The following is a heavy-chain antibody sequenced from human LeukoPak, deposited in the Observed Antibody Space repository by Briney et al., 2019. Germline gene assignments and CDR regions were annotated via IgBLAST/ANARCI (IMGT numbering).Heavy chain of an antibody. D-gene: IGHD5-18*01. J-gene: IGHJ4*02. V-gene: IGHV3-7*01. CDR1: GLTFSSSW. Sequence: GGSLRLSCAVSGLTFSSSWMDWVRQDPGKGLEWVASINPDGNKKYSADSVKGRFTISRDNAENSLYLQMNSLRVEDTAFYYCARDLAYSRLDYWGQGMLLTVSS. CDR2: INPDGNKK. CDR3: ARDLAYSRLDY.